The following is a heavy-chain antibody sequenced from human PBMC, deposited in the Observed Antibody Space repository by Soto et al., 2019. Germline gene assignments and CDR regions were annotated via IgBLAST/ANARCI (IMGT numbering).Heavy chain of an antibody. CDR1: GFTFSDYY. Sequence: QVQLVESGGGLVKPGGSLRLSCAASGFTFSDYYMSWIRQAPGKGLEWVSYISNSGRTLYYADSMKGRLTISRDNAKNSLFLQMNSLRSEDTAVYYCARDLVAVSGGVYSSSSGGYFFDFWGQETLVTVSS. CDR2: ISNSGRTL. V-gene: IGHV3-11*01. CDR3: ARDLVAVSGGVYSSSSGGYFFDF. J-gene: IGHJ4*02. D-gene: IGHD6-6*01.